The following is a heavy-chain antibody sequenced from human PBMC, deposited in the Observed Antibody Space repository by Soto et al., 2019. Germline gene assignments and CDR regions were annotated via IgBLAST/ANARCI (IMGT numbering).Heavy chain of an antibody. Sequence: PGGSLRLSCAASGFTFSSYWMHWVRQAPGKGLVWVSRINSDGRSTRYADSVKGRFTISRDNAQNTLYLQMNSLRAEDTAVYYCARDTSGTNLGPFGSCMDVWGQGTTGTVSS. CDR2: INSDGRST. CDR3: ARDTSGTNLGPFGSCMDV. J-gene: IGHJ6*02. V-gene: IGHV3-74*01. CDR1: GFTFSSYW. D-gene: IGHD1-7*01.